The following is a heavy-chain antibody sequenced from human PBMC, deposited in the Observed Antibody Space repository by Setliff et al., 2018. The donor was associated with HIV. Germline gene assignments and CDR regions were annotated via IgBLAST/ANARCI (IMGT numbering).Heavy chain of an antibody. CDR2: IHVSGST. Sequence: PSETLSLTCTVSGGSMNANHWSWIRQSPGKGPEWIAYIHVSGSTYFNPSLSSRVTTSIDTSNNQFSLRLSSVTAADTAVYYCARTGYAFDVWGLGTMVTV. J-gene: IGHJ3*01. CDR1: GGSMNANH. V-gene: IGHV4-59*08. CDR3: ARTGYAFDV.